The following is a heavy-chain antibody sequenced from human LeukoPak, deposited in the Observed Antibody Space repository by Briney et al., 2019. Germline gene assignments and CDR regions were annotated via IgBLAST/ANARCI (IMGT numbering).Heavy chain of an antibody. CDR1: GGSISSSSYY. CDR3: ARDVATAYNWFDP. Sequence: SETLSLTCTVSGGSISSSSYYWGWIRQPPGKGLEWIGSIYYSGSTNYNPSLKSRVTISVDKSKNQFSLKLSSVTAADTAVYYCARDVATAYNWFDPWGQGTLVTVSS. D-gene: IGHD5-12*01. J-gene: IGHJ5*02. CDR2: IYYSGST. V-gene: IGHV4-39*07.